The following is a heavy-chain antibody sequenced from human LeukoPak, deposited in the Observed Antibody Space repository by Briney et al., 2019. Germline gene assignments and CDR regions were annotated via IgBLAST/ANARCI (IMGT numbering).Heavy chain of an antibody. CDR1: GFTFDDYA. CDR2: ISGNGGST. D-gene: IGHD3-3*01. Sequence: PGGSLRLSCAASGFTFDDYAMHWVRQAPGKGLEWVSLISGNGGSTYYADSVKGRFTISRDNRKNSMYLQMNSLRTEDTALYYCVKLIWSGYGNWFDPWGQGTLVTVSS. V-gene: IGHV3-43*02. CDR3: VKLIWSGYGNWFDP. J-gene: IGHJ5*02.